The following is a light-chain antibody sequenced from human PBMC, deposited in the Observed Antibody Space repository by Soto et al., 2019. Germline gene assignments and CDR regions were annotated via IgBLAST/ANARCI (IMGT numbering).Light chain of an antibody. CDR1: SSDVGGYNY. CDR3: CSYTTSSTYV. J-gene: IGLJ1*01. CDR2: DVS. V-gene: IGLV2-14*03. Sequence: SAPTQPASVSWSPGQSIAISRPGTSSDVGGYNYASWYQQHPGKAPKLMIYDVSNRPSGVSNRFSGSKSGNTASLTISGLQAEDEADYYCCSYTTSSTYVFGTGTKVTVL.